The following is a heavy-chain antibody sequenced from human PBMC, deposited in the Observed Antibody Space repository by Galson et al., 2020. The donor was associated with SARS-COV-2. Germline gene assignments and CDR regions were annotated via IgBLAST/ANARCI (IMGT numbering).Heavy chain of an antibody. Sequence: GGSLRLSCRASGFTFSSSAMHWVRQAPGKGLEWVAIISYDGTKRYNLDSVKGQFTISRDNSKNTLFLQMDSLTTEDTAVYYCARETDDYTSSWYDYWGQGTLVTVSS. CDR3: ARETDDYTSSWYDY. J-gene: IGHJ4*02. CDR2: ISYDGTKR. D-gene: IGHD6-13*01. V-gene: IGHV3-30*04. CDR1: GFTFSSSA.